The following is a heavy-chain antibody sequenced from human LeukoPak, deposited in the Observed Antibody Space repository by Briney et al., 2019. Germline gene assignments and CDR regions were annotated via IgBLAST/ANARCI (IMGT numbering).Heavy chain of an antibody. D-gene: IGHD6-13*01. J-gene: IGHJ4*02. CDR2: INPNSGGT. Sequence: ASVKVSCKASGGTFSSYAISWVRQAPGQGLEWMGWINPNSGGTNYAQKFQGRVTMTRDTSISTAYMELSRLRSDDTAVYYCARDLSRSPDYWGQGTLVTVSS. CDR1: GGTFSSYA. CDR3: ARDLSRSPDY. V-gene: IGHV1-2*02.